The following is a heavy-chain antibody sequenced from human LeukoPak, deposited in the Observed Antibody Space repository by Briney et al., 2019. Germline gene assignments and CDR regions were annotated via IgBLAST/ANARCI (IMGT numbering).Heavy chain of an antibody. V-gene: IGHV1-69*13. J-gene: IGHJ4*02. Sequence: SVKVSCKASGYTFTSYDINWVRQATGQGLEWMGGIIPIFGTANYAQKFQGRVTITADESTSTAYMELSSLRSEDTAVYYCARARALWGPGGSFDYWGQGTLVTVSS. CDR1: GYTFTSYD. CDR2: IIPIFGTA. D-gene: IGHD3-16*01. CDR3: ARARALWGPGGSFDY.